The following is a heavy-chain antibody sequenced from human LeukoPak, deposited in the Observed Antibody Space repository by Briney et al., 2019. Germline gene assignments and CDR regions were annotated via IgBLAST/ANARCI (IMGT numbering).Heavy chain of an antibody. CDR2: IYYSGST. V-gene: IGHV4-39*07. J-gene: IGHJ5*02. CDR1: GGSISSSSYY. CDR3: ARQATQYTSSRGYWFDP. Sequence: SETLSLTFTVSGGSISSSSYYWGWIRQPPGKGLEWIGNIYYSGSTYYNPSLKSRVTISVDTSKNQFSLKLSSVTAADTAVYYCARQATQYTSSRGYWFDPWGQGTLVTVSS. D-gene: IGHD6-13*01.